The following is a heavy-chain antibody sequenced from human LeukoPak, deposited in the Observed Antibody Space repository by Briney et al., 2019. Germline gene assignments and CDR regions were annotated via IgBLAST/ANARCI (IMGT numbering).Heavy chain of an antibody. CDR2: IYTGGRT. Sequence: GGSLRLSCAVSGFVVSDYYMYWVRQAPGKSLEWVSVIYTGGRTLYADSVRGRVTISRDSPKNTLYLQMDSLRAEDTAIYYCARDSSDFGDALDIWGQGTMVTVSS. V-gene: IGHV3-53*01. CDR1: GFVVSDYY. J-gene: IGHJ3*02. D-gene: IGHD3-3*01. CDR3: ARDSSDFGDALDI.